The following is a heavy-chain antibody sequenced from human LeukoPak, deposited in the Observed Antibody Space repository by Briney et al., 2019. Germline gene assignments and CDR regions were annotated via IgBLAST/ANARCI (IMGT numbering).Heavy chain of an antibody. CDR3: AKDLVGYDILTGYSH. V-gene: IGHV3-30*18. D-gene: IGHD3-9*01. CDR1: GFTLSSYG. J-gene: IGHJ4*02. Sequence: PGGSLRLSCAASGFTLSSYGMHWVRQAPGKGLEWVAVISYDGSNKYYADSVKGRFTISRDNSKNTLYLQMNSLRAEDTAVYYCAKDLVGYDILTGYSHWGQGTLVTVSS. CDR2: ISYDGSNK.